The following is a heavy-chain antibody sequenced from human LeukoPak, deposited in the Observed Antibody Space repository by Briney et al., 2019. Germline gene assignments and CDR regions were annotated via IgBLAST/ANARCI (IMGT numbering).Heavy chain of an antibody. V-gene: IGHV3-15*01. CDR2: IKSKTDGGTT. Sequence: GGSLRLSCAASGFTFSNAWMSWVRQAPGKGLEWVGRIKSKTDGGTTDYAAPVKGRFTISRDDSKNTLYLQMNSLKTEDTAVYYCTTDLSSRIFGVGPHSYWGQGTLVTVSS. D-gene: IGHD3-3*01. CDR3: TTDLSSRIFGVGPHSY. CDR1: GFTFSNAW. J-gene: IGHJ4*02.